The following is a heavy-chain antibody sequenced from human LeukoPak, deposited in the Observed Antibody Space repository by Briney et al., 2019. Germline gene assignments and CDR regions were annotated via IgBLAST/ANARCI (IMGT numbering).Heavy chain of an antibody. CDR1: GGSFSGYY. J-gene: IGHJ5*02. V-gene: IGHV4-34*01. CDR2: INHSGST. D-gene: IGHD2-2*01. Sequence: SETLSLTCAVHGGSFSGYYWSWIRQPPGKGLEWIGEINHSGSTNYNPSLKSRVTISVDTSKNQFSLKLSSVTAADTAVYYCARGGYCSSTSCRNWFDPWGQGTLVTVSS. CDR3: ARGGYCSSTSCRNWFDP.